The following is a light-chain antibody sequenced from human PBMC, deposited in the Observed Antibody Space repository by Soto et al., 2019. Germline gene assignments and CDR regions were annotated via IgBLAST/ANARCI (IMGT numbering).Light chain of an antibody. CDR1: QSISRY. Sequence: DIQLTQSPSSLYASVGDRITITCRSSQSISRYLNWYQQRPGTAPKVLIFGANSLQSGVPSRFSGSGSGTEFALTISSLQPEDFATYYCQQTYRNPHTFGQGTKVDI. CDR2: GAN. V-gene: IGKV1-39*01. J-gene: IGKJ1*01. CDR3: QQTYRNPHT.